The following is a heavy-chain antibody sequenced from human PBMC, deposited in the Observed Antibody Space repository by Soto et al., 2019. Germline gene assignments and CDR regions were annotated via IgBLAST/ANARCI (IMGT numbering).Heavy chain of an antibody. Sequence: QVQLVQSGAEVKKPGASVKVSCKASGYTFTSYDINWVRQATGQGLEWMGWMNPNSGNTGYAQKFQGRVTMTRNTSISTAYMELSSLRSDDTAVYYCARGRGTVVVVAATPGGWFDPWGQGTPVTVSS. CDR2: MNPNSGNT. CDR3: ARGRGTVVVVAATPGGWFDP. V-gene: IGHV1-8*01. D-gene: IGHD2-15*01. J-gene: IGHJ5*02. CDR1: GYTFTSYD.